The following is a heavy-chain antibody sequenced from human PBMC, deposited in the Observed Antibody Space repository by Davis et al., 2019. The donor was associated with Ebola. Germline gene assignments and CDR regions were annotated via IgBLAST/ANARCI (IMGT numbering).Heavy chain of an antibody. Sequence: GESLKISCSASGFTFSAHTMHRVRQAPGKGLEYVSVISSSGKTYYADSVKGRFTISRDNSQNNVYLQMTSLRVEDTAVYYCVKEGTTTIWVDSDNWGQGTLVTVAS. CDR2: ISSSGKT. D-gene: IGHD1-26*01. V-gene: IGHV3-64D*08. CDR1: GFTFSAHT. J-gene: IGHJ4*02. CDR3: VKEGTTTIWVDSDN.